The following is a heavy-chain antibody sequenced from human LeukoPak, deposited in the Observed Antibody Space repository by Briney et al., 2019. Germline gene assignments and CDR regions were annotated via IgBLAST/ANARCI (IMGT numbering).Heavy chain of an antibody. J-gene: IGHJ4*02. V-gene: IGHV1-3*01. CDR2: INAGNGNT. D-gene: IGHD1-26*01. CDR3: ARDRWELLPLLDFDY. CDR1: GYTSTSYA. Sequence: ASVKVSCKASGYTSTSYAMHWVRQAPGQRLEWMGWINAGNGNTKYSQKFQGRVTITTDTSASTAYMELSSLRSEDTAVYYCARDRWELLPLLDFDYWGQGTLVTVSS.